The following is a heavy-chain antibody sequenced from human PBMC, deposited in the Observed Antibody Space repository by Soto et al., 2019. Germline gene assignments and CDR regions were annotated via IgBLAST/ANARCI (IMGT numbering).Heavy chain of an antibody. CDR2: TNPNSGGT. J-gene: IGHJ3*02. D-gene: IGHD2-2*01. CDR1: GYTFTGYY. CDR3: ARESVDCSSTSCPRDAFDI. V-gene: IGHV1-2*04. Sequence: ASVKVSCKASGYTFTGYYMHWVRQAPGQGLEWMGWTNPNSGGTNYAQKFQGWVTMTRDTPISTAYMELSRLRSDDTAVYYCARESVDCSSTSCPRDAFDIWGQGTMVTVSS.